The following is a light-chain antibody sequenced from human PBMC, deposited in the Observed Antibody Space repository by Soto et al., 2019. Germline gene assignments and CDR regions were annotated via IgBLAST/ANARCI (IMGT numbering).Light chain of an antibody. V-gene: IGKV1-5*01. CDR1: QSISSW. J-gene: IGKJ2*01. Sequence: DIQMTQSPSTLSASVGDRVTITCRASQSISSWLAWYQQKPGKDPKLLIYDASSLESGVPSRFSGSGSGTEFTLTISSLQPDDFATYYCQHDNSYWYTIGQGTKLEIK. CDR3: QHDNSYWYT. CDR2: DAS.